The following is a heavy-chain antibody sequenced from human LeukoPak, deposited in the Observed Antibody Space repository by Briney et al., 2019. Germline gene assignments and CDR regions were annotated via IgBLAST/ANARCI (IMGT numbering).Heavy chain of an antibody. Sequence: PSETLSLTCAVSGGSISSGGYSWSWIRQPPGKGLEWIGYIYHSGSTYYNPSLKSRVTISVDRSKNQFSLKLSSVTAADTAVYYCARSLWVPAATTYYYYYGMDVWGQGTTVTVSS. CDR3: ARSLWVPAATTYYYYYGMDV. CDR2: IYHSGST. V-gene: IGHV4-30-2*01. D-gene: IGHD2-2*01. CDR1: GGSISSGGYS. J-gene: IGHJ6*02.